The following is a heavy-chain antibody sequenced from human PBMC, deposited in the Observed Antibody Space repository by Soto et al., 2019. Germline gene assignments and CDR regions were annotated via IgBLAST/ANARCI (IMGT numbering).Heavy chain of an antibody. CDR1: GCTFSSYV. J-gene: IGHJ6*02. Sequence: SVKVSCKASGCTFSSYVISWVRQAPGQGLEWMGGIIPIFGTANYAQKFQGRVTITADESTSTAYMELSSLRSEDTAVYYCARVAPESGSGSYYTRTYYYYYYGMDVWGQGTTVTVSS. CDR2: IIPIFGTA. D-gene: IGHD3-10*01. CDR3: ARVAPESGSGSYYTRTYYYYYYGMDV. V-gene: IGHV1-69*13.